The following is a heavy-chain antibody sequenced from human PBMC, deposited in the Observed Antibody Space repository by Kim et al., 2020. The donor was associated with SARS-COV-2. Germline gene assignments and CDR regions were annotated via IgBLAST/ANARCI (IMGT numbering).Heavy chain of an antibody. D-gene: IGHD2-2*01. Sequence: ASVKVSCKASGYTFTSYGISWVRQAPGQGLEWMGWISAYNGNTNYAQKLQGRGTMTTDTSTSTAYMELRSLRADDTAVYYCARGGLVVPAAMGYYGMDVWGQGTTVTVSS. V-gene: IGHV1-18*01. CDR3: ARGGLVVPAAMGYYGMDV. CDR2: ISAYNGNT. CDR1: GYTFTSYG. J-gene: IGHJ6*02.